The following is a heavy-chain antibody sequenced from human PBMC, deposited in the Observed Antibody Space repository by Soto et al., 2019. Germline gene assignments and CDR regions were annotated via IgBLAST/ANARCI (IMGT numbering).Heavy chain of an antibody. J-gene: IGHJ6*02. CDR2: ISYDGSNK. CDR1: GFTFSSYA. CDR3: ARDEIRFSWAFGMDV. D-gene: IGHD3-3*01. Sequence: QVQLVESGGGVVQPGRSLRLSCAASGFTFSSYAMHWVRQAPGKGLEWVAVISYDGSNKYYADSVKGRFTISRDNSKNTLYLQMNSLRAEHTAVYYCARDEIRFSWAFGMDVWGQGTTVTVSS. V-gene: IGHV3-30-3*01.